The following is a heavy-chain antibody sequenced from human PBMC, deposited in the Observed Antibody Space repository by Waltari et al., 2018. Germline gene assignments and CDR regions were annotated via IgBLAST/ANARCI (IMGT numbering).Heavy chain of an antibody. D-gene: IGHD3-22*01. V-gene: IGHV3-30*04. Sequence: QVQLVESGGGVVQPGTSLRLSCEASGFTFSPYAIHWVRQAPGKGLEWVALISYDGTNKYYADSVKGRFTISGDNSRGTLYLHMNGLRPDDTAVYYCARDRYFYDKTVPRYWGQGTLVTVSS. CDR2: ISYDGTNK. CDR3: ARDRYFYDKTVPRY. CDR1: GFTFSPYA. J-gene: IGHJ4*02.